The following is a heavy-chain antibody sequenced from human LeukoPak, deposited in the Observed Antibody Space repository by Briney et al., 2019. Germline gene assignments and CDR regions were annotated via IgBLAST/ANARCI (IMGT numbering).Heavy chain of an antibody. V-gene: IGHV4-34*01. CDR2: INHSGST. J-gene: IGHJ4*02. D-gene: IGHD3-22*01. Sequence: SETLSLTCAVYGGSFSGYYWSWIRQPPGKGLEWIGEINHSGSTYYNPSLKSRVNISVDSSKNQFSLKLTSATAADTAVYYCATLGEYYDSRGYYYNWGQGTLVTVSS. CDR3: ATLGEYYDSRGYYYN. CDR1: GGSFSGYY.